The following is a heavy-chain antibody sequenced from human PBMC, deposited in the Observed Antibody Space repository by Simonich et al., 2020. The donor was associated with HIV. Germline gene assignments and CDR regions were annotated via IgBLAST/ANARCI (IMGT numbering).Heavy chain of an antibody. D-gene: IGHD3-3*01. J-gene: IGHJ4*02. CDR2: IYHSGRT. V-gene: IGHV4-38-2*01. Sequence: QVQLQESGPGLVKPSETLSLTCAVSGYSISSGYYWGWSRQPPGKGLEWIGSIYHSGRTYYNPALKSRVTISVDTSKNQFSLKLSSVTAADSAVYYCARNNFWSGWLFDYWGQGTLVTVSS. CDR3: ARNNFWSGWLFDY. CDR1: GYSISSGYY.